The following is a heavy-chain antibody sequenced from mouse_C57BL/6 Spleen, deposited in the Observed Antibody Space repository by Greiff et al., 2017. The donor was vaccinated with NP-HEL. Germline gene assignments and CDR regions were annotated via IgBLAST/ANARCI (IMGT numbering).Heavy chain of an antibody. CDR2: IYPGDGDT. CDR3: AKGITTVVAEYFDV. D-gene: IGHD1-1*01. V-gene: IGHV1-82*01. Sequence: VKLMESGPELVKPGASVKISCKASGYAFSSSWMNWVKQRPGKGLEWIGRIYPGDGDTNYNGKFKGKATLTADKSSSTAYMQLSSLTSEDSAVYFCAKGITTVVAEYFDVWGTGTTVTVSS. J-gene: IGHJ1*03. CDR1: GYAFSSSW.